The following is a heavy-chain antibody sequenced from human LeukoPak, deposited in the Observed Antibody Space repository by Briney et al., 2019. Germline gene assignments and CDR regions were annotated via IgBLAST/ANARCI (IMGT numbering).Heavy chain of an antibody. V-gene: IGHV3-23*01. CDR2: ISGSGDRT. Sequence: GGSLRLSCAASGFTFSSSAMRGVREAPGKGGEWGSTISGSGDRTYYADSVKGRFTISRDNGKNTLFLHMNSLRAEDTAVYSCAKGYYGSRSYGWFDYWGQGTLVTVSS. D-gene: IGHD3-10*01. J-gene: IGHJ4*02. CDR1: GFTFSSSA. CDR3: AKGYYGSRSYGWFDY.